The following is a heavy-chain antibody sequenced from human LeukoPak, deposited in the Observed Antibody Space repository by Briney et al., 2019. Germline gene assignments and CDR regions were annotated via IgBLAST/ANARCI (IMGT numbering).Heavy chain of an antibody. V-gene: IGHV4-59*01. Sequence: KPSATLSLTSTVAVGSISRYYWSWIRPPPGKRLWWIGYISYGGGTNYNPSHKGRVTISVDTSKNQHSLKLSTVTAADTAVYYCARDLDNSGWYVFDYWGQGNLVTVSS. CDR3: ARDLDNSGWYVFDY. CDR1: VGSISRYY. J-gene: IGHJ4*02. CDR2: ISYGGGT. D-gene: IGHD6-19*01.